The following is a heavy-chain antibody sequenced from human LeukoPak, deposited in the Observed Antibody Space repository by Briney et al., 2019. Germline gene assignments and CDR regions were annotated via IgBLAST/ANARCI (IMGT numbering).Heavy chain of an antibody. CDR2: ISRNGDST. CDR1: GFTFSSYA. Sequence: QPGRPLRLSCAASGFTFSSYAMHWVRQAPGRGLEYVSGISRNGDSTYYANSVKGRFTISRDNSKNTLYLQMGSLRAEDMAVYYCAREYSSSWYPCFDYWGQGTLVTVSS. D-gene: IGHD6-13*01. J-gene: IGHJ4*02. CDR3: AREYSSSWYPCFDY. V-gene: IGHV3-64*01.